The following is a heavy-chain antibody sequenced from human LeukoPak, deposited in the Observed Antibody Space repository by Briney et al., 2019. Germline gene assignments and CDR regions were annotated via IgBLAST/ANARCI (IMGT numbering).Heavy chain of an antibody. CDR1: GFSFGSYG. V-gene: IGHV3-30*03. Sequence: GGSLRLSCAASGFSFGSYGMHWVRQAPGKGLEWVAVISHEGSSKYYADSVKGRFTISRDNSKNMVYLQMNSLRVEDTAVYYCASTYTCSSTSCYQMGYWGQGTLVTVSS. CDR2: ISHEGSSK. J-gene: IGHJ4*02. CDR3: ASTYTCSSTSCYQMGY. D-gene: IGHD2-2*01.